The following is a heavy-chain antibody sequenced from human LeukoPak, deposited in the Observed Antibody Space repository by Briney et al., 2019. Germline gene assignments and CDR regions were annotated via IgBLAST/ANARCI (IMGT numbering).Heavy chain of an antibody. CDR1: GFTFSSYA. CDR3: AKGYYDYVWGSYYFDY. CDR2: ISGSGGST. J-gene: IGHJ4*02. D-gene: IGHD3-16*01. V-gene: IGHV3-23*01. Sequence: GGSLRLSCAASGFTFSSYAMSWVRQAPGKWLEWVSAISGSGGSTYYADSVKGRFTISRDNSRDTLYLQMNSLRAEDTAVYYCAKGYYDYVWGSYYFDYWGQGTLVTVSS.